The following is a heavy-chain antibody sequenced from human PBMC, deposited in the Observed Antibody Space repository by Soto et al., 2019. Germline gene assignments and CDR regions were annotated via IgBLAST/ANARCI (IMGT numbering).Heavy chain of an antibody. D-gene: IGHD3-22*01. CDR1: GFTFSSYS. Sequence: GGSLRLSCAASGFTFSSYSMNWVRQAPGKGLEWVSSISSSSSYIYYADSVKGRFTISRDNAKNSLYLDLTRLRAEDTAVYFCVRDYYDTSGYPNTFDMWGQGTMVTVSS. CDR2: ISSSSSYI. J-gene: IGHJ3*02. V-gene: IGHV3-21*01. CDR3: VRDYYDTSGYPNTFDM.